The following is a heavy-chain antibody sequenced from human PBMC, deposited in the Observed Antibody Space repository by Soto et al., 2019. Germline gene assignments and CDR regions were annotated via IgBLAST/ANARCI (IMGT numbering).Heavy chain of an antibody. CDR1: GGTFSSYA. Sequence: QVQLVQSGAEVKKPGSSVKVSCKASGGTFSSYAISWVRQAPGQGLEWMGGIIPIFGTANYAQKFQGRVTITADESTSTAYMELISLRSEDTAVYYCATAAAGTGYYYYYHGMDVWGQGTTVTVSS. J-gene: IGHJ6*02. CDR2: IIPIFGTA. CDR3: ATAAAGTGYYYYYHGMDV. D-gene: IGHD6-13*01. V-gene: IGHV1-69*01.